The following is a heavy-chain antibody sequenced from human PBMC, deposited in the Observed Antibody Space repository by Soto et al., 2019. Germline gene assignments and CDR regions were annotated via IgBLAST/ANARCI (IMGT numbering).Heavy chain of an antibody. D-gene: IGHD3-22*01. CDR3: ARDSGPSNYYYDSSGYLVY. J-gene: IGHJ4*02. CDR1: GYTFTSYG. Sequence: QVQLVQSGADVKKPGASVKVSCEASGYTFTSYGISWVRQAPGQGLEWMGWISAYNGNTNYAQKLQGRVTMTTDTSTSTAYMELRSLRSDDTAVYYCARDSGPSNYYYDSSGYLVYWGQGTLVTVSS. CDR2: ISAYNGNT. V-gene: IGHV1-18*01.